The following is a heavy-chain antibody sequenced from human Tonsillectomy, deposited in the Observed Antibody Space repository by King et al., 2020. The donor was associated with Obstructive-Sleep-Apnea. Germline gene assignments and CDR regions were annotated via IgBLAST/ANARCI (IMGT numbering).Heavy chain of an antibody. J-gene: IGHJ4*02. V-gene: IGHV4-59*01. Sequence: QLQESGPGLVKPSETLSLTCTVSGGSINSYYRSWIRQTPGKGLEWIGYISYSGSTNHNPSLKSRVTISVDTSKNQFSLKLSSVTAADTAVYYCARDRVGRDGYNRFDYWGQGTLVTVSS. D-gene: IGHD5-24*01. CDR1: GGSINSYY. CDR3: ARDRVGRDGYNRFDY. CDR2: ISYSGST.